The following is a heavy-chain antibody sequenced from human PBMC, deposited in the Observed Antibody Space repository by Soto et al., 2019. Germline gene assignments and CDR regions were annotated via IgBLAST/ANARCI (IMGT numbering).Heavy chain of an antibody. V-gene: IGHV4-31*03. D-gene: IGHD1-1*01. J-gene: IGHJ6*02. CDR3: ARGNRDLGTDYYYYYGMDV. CDR1: GGSISSGGYY. Sequence: TLSLTCTVSGGSISSGGYYWSWIRQHPGKGLEWIGYIYYSGSTNYNPSLKSRVTISVDTSKNQFSLKLSSVTAADTAVYYCARGNRDLGTDYYYYYGMDVWGQGTTVTVSS. CDR2: IYYSGST.